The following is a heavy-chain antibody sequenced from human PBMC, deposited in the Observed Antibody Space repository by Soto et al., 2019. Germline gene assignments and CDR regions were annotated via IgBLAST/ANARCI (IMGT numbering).Heavy chain of an antibody. CDR3: AIGSLTRSYWYFDL. V-gene: IGHV3-21*01. CDR2: ISSSSSYI. CDR1: GFTFSSYS. Sequence: EVQLVESGGGLVKPGGSLRLSCAASGFTFSSYSMNWVRQAPGKGLEWVSSISSSSSYIYYADSVKGRFTISRDNAKNSLYLQMNSLRAEDTAVYYCAIGSLTRSYWYFDLWGLGTLVTVSS. D-gene: IGHD5-12*01. J-gene: IGHJ2*01.